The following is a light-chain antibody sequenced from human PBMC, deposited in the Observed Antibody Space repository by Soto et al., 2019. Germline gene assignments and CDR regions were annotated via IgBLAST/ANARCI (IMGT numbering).Light chain of an antibody. CDR3: QQYGSSIT. CDR2: GAS. V-gene: IGKV3-20*01. J-gene: IGKJ1*01. Sequence: IGFTQSPGTVSLSPGERATLSCRASQSVSSSYLAWYQQKPGQAPRLLIYGASSRATGIPDRFSGSGSGTDFTLTISRLEPEDFAVYYCQQYGSSITFGQGTKVDIK. CDR1: QSVSSSY.